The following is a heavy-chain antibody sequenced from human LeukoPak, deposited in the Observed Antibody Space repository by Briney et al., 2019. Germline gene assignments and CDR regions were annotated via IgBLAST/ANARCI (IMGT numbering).Heavy chain of an antibody. Sequence: ASVTVSCTASGYTFTTYYMHWVRQAPGQGLEWMGIISPSGGSTSYAQKFQGRVTMTRDTSASTLYMELSSLRSEDTAVYYCAREGYCSGGRCYSGRNCDLWGRGTLVTVSS. V-gene: IGHV1-46*01. D-gene: IGHD2-15*01. CDR2: ISPSGGST. CDR1: GYTFTTYY. J-gene: IGHJ2*01. CDR3: AREGYCSGGRCYSGRNCDL.